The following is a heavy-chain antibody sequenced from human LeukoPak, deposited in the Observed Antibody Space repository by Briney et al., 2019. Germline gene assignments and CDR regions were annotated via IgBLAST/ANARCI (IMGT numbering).Heavy chain of an antibody. J-gene: IGHJ4*02. D-gene: IGHD6-13*01. CDR3: AREDGQQLIQGLDY. CDR2: TSVYFDTT. V-gene: IGHV1-18*01. Sequence: ASVKVSCKASGYSFTSYGISWVRQAPGQGLEWMGWTSVYFDTTNYVQKFQGRVTMTSDTSTSTAYMELRSLRSDDTAVYYCAREDGQQLIQGLDYWGQGTLVTVSS. CDR1: GYSFTSYG.